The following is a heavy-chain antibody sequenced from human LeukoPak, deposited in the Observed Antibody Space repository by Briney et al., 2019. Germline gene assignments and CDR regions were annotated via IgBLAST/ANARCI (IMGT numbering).Heavy chain of an antibody. CDR3: ATGISGSYGD. CDR2: IKSKPDGGTK. J-gene: IGHJ4*02. V-gene: IGHV3-15*01. Sequence: GGSLRLSCAASGFTFTNAWMSWVRQAPGKGPEWVGRIKSKPDGGTKEYAAPVNGRFSISGDDSSKTLYLQMNSLKTEDTAVYYCATGISGSYGDWGQGTLVTVSS. D-gene: IGHD1-26*01. CDR1: GFTFTNAW.